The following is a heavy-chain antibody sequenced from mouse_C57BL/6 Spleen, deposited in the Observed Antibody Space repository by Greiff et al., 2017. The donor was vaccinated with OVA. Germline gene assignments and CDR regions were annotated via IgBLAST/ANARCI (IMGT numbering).Heavy chain of an antibody. CDR2: IDPEDGDT. Sequence: VQLKQSGAELVRPGASVKLSCTASGFNIKDYYMHWVKQRPEQGLEWIGRIDPEDGDTEYAPKFPGKATMTADTSSNTAYLQLSSLTSEDTAVYYCTTGLRTSWFAYWGQGTLVTVSA. J-gene: IGHJ3*01. D-gene: IGHD2-4*01. CDR3: TTGLRTSWFAY. CDR1: GFNIKDYY. V-gene: IGHV14-1*01.